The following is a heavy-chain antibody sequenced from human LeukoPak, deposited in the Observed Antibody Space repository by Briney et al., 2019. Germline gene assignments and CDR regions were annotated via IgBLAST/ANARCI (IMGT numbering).Heavy chain of an antibody. CDR2: ISSNGGST. V-gene: IGHV3-64*01. D-gene: IGHD6-13*01. CDR3: AASGVWSSSWYGHY. CDR1: GFTFSSYA. Sequence: GGSLRLSCAASGFTFSSYAMHWVRQAPGKGLEYVSAISSNGGSTYYANSVKGRFTISRDNSKNTLYLQMGSLRAEDMAVYYCAASGVWSSSWYGHYWGQGTLVTVSS. J-gene: IGHJ4*02.